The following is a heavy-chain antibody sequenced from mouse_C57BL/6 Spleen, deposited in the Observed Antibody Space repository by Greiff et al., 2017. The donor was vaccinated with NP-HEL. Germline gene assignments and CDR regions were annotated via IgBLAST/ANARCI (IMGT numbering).Heavy chain of an antibody. J-gene: IGHJ2*01. V-gene: IGHV1-69*01. D-gene: IGHD2-1*01. Sequence: VQLQQPGAELVMPGASVKLSCKASGYTFTSYWMHWVKQRPGQGLEWIGEIDPSDSYTNYNQKFKGKSTLTVDKSSSTAYMQLSSLTSEDAAVYYCALYGNSFDYWGQGTTLTVAS. CDR2: IDPSDSYT. CDR1: GYTFTSYW. CDR3: ALYGNSFDY.